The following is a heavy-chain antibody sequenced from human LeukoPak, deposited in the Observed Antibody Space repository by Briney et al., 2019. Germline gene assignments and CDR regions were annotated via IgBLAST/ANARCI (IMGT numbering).Heavy chain of an antibody. J-gene: IGHJ6*03. Sequence: GGSLRLSCAASGFTVSSNYMSWVRQAPGKGLEWVSVIYSGGSTYYADSVKGRFTISRDNSKNTLYLQMNSLRAEDTAVYYCARVLYYYYYMDVWGQGTMVTVSS. V-gene: IGHV3-66*01. CDR1: GFTVSSNY. CDR2: IYSGGST. CDR3: ARVLYYYYYMDV.